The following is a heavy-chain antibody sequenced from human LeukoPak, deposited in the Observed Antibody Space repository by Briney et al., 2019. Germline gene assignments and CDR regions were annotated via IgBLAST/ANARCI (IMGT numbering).Heavy chain of an antibody. CDR3: AGSVSGRFDY. CDR2: IYNSGST. D-gene: IGHD6-19*01. J-gene: IGHJ4*02. CDR1: GGSLSPYN. Sequence: PETLSLTCTVSGGSLSPYNWGWIRQPPGEGLEWTGYIYNSGSTTYNTSTNSRVTTSVDTSKNQFSLRLSSVTPAPTPIYYCAGSVSGRFDYWGQGTLVTVSS. V-gene: IGHV4-59*08.